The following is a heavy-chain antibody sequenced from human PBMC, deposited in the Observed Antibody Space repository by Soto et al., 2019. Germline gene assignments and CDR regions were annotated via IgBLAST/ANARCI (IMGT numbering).Heavy chain of an antibody. CDR3: ARVPSRTYYDILTGYYRTNYGMDV. CDR2: MNPNSGNT. J-gene: IGHJ6*02. Sequence: ASVKVSCKASGYTFTSYDINWVRQATGQGLEWMGWMNPNSGNTGYAQKLQGRVTMTRNTSKSTEYMEKSSQRSEDTAVYYCARVPSRTYYDILTGYYRTNYGMDVWG. D-gene: IGHD3-9*01. CDR1: GYTFTSYD. V-gene: IGHV1-8*01.